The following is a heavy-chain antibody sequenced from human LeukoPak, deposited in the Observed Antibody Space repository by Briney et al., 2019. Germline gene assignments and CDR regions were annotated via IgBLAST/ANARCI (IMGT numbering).Heavy chain of an antibody. CDR1: GFTFGSYA. CDR3: AKSYYHGSGSSSNFDY. D-gene: IGHD3-10*01. J-gene: IGHJ4*02. V-gene: IGHV3-23*01. CDR2: ISGSGGST. Sequence: GGSLRLSCAASGFTFGSYAMSWVRQAPGKGLEWVSAISGSGGSTYYADSVKGRFTISRDNSKNTLYLQMNSLRAEDTAVYYCAKSYYHGSGSSSNFDYWSQGTLVTVSS.